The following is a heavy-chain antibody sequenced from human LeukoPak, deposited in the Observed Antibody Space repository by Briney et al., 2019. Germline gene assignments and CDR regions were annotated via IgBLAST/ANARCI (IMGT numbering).Heavy chain of an antibody. D-gene: IGHD2-2*01. Sequence: SETLSLTCTVSGGPVSSGTYYWSWIRQPPGKGLEWIGYIYYSGSTNYNPSLKSRVTISVDTSKNQFSLRLNSVTAADTAVYYCARAPPDEAWQGAFDIWGQGTMVTVSS. CDR3: ARAPPDEAWQGAFDI. CDR1: GGPVSSGTYY. V-gene: IGHV4-61*01. J-gene: IGHJ3*02. CDR2: IYYSGST.